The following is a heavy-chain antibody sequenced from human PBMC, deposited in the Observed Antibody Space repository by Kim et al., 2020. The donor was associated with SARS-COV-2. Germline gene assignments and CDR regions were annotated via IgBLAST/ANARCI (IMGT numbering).Heavy chain of an antibody. CDR3: ARDGDSSGYYWSDAFDI. CDR2: IKQDGSEK. Sequence: GSLRLSCAASGFTFSSYWMSWVRQAPGKGLEWVANIKQDGSEKYYVDSVKGRFTISRDNAKNSLYLQMNSLRAEDTAVYYCARDGDSSGYYWSDAFDIWGQGTMVTVSS. J-gene: IGHJ3*02. D-gene: IGHD3-22*01. V-gene: IGHV3-7*03. CDR1: GFTFSSYW.